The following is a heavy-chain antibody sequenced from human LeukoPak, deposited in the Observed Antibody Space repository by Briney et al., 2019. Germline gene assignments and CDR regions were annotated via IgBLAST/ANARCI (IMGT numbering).Heavy chain of an antibody. CDR3: VRDPIRGPPDYFDY. J-gene: IGHJ4*02. V-gene: IGHV3-30-3*01. D-gene: IGHD1-14*01. CDR2: TSPDESHK. Sequence: PGRSLRLSYAASGFAFSNYPMHWVRQAPGKGLEWVAVTSPDESHKYYADSVQGRFTISRDNSRSTLYVQMDSLRVEDTAIYYCVRDPIRGPPDYFDYWGQGTLVTVSS. CDR1: GFAFSNYP.